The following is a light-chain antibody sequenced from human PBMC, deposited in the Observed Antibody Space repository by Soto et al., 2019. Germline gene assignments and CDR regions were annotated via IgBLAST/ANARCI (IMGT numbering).Light chain of an antibody. CDR2: GAS. J-gene: IGKJ4*01. V-gene: IGKV3-20*01. CDR3: QQYSDAPLT. Sequence: EIVLTQSPGTLSLSPGEGATLSCMSIQTISRSLLAWYQQKPGQAPRLLIAGASSRANGIPDRFSGSASGTDFTLTISSMVTEDIAGTFSQQYSDAPLTFGGGTKVEIK. CDR1: QTISRSL.